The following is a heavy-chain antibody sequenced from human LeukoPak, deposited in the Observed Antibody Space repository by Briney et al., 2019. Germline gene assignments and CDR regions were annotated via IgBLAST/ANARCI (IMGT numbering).Heavy chain of an antibody. Sequence: GGSLRLSCAASGFTVSSNYMNWVRQAPGKGLEWVSVIYTGGSTYYADSVNGRFTISRDNAKNSLYLQMNSLRAEDTAVYYCARDLIAAAGNPGDYWGQGTLVTVSS. J-gene: IGHJ4*02. V-gene: IGHV3-66*01. CDR3: ARDLIAAAGNPGDY. CDR2: IYTGGST. D-gene: IGHD6-13*01. CDR1: GFTVSSNY.